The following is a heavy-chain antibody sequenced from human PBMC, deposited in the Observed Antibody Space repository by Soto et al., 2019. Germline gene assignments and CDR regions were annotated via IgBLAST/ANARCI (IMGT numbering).Heavy chain of an antibody. J-gene: IGHJ4*02. CDR1: DSPLPTYL. V-gene: IGHV1-3*01. D-gene: IGHD1-26*01. CDR3: ARDVGATGD. CDR2: INAGNGNT. Sequence: QVRLVRPGPEGKNPGASGRVPGRASDSPLPTYLMHWVRQAPGQRLEWMGWINAGNGNTKYSQKFQGRVTITRDTSASTAYMELSSLRSEDTAVYYCARDVGATGDWGQGTLVTVSS.